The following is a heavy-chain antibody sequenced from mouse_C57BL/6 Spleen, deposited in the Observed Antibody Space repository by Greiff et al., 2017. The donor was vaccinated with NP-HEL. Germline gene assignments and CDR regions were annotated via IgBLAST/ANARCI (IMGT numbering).Heavy chain of an antibody. D-gene: IGHD3-3*01. CDR2: ISDGGSYT. CDR3: ARDAGDGTPFDY. Sequence: EVQRVESGGGLVKPGGSLKLSCAASGFTFSSYAMSWVRQTPEKRLEWVATISDGGSYTYYPDNVKGRFTISRDNAKNNLYLQMSHRKSEDTAMYYCARDAGDGTPFDYWGQGTTLTVSS. V-gene: IGHV5-4*01. CDR1: GFTFSSYA. J-gene: IGHJ2*01.